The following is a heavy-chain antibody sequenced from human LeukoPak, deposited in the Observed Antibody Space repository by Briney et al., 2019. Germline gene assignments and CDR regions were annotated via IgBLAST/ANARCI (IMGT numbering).Heavy chain of an antibody. V-gene: IGHV5-51*01. J-gene: IGHJ2*01. CDR3: ARRATDYWSFDL. Sequence: KVSCKASGYTFTSYYIAWVRQMPGKGLEWMGIIYPGASDIRCSPSFQGQVTISADKSISTAYLQWSSLKASDSAMYYCARRATDYWSFDLWGRGTLLTVSS. CDR1: GYTFTSYY. CDR2: IYPGASDI.